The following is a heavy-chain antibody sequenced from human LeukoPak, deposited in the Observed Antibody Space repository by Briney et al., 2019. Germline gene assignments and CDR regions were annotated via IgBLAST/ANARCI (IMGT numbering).Heavy chain of an antibody. CDR2: ISGSGGST. CDR1: GFTFSSYA. Sequence: PGGSLRLSCAASGFTFSSYAMSWVRQAPGKGLEWVPAISGSGGSTYYADSVKGRFTISRDNSKNTLYLQMNSLRAEDTAVYYCAIMEGDYFDYWGQGTLVTVSS. V-gene: IGHV3-23*01. J-gene: IGHJ4*02. CDR3: AIMEGDYFDY. D-gene: IGHD2-8*01.